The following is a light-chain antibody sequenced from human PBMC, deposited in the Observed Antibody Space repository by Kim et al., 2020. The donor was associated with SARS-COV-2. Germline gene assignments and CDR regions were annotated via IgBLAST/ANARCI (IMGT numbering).Light chain of an antibody. CDR1: NSNIGSNA. J-gene: IGLJ3*02. CDR3: AAWDDSLNALA. Sequence: QSVLTQPPSASGTPGQRVTISCSGSNSNIGSNAVNWYQQFPGTAPKLLMYTNNQRPSGVPDRFSGSKSGTSASLGISGLQSEDEADYFCAAWDDSLNALAFGGGTKVTVL. V-gene: IGLV1-44*01. CDR2: TNN.